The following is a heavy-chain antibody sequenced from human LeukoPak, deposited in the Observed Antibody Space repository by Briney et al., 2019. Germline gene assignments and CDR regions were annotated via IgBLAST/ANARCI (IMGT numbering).Heavy chain of an antibody. D-gene: IGHD3-10*01. CDR1: AYRLSNYL. CDR3: ARDLGLRGVTNWFDT. J-gene: IGHJ5*02. V-gene: IGHV1-46*01. CDR2: IDPSGGNT. Sequence: ASVKVSCKASAYRLSNYLIHWVRQAPGQGLEWMGKIDPSGGNTDYAQKFQGRVTMTRDTSTSTVYMDLSSLRSEDTAVYYCARDLGLRGVTNWFDTWGQGTLVTVSS.